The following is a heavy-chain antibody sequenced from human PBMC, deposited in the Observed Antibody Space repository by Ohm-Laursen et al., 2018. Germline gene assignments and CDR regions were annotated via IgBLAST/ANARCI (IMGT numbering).Heavy chain of an antibody. V-gene: IGHV3-48*03. Sequence: SPRLSCSASGFTFSNFGMYWVRQAPGKGLEWVSYISSSGSIIYYADSVKGRFTISRDNAKNSLYLQMNSLRAEDTAVYYCARESVALDYWGQGTLVTVSS. CDR1: GFTFSNFG. CDR2: ISSSGSII. J-gene: IGHJ4*02. CDR3: ARESVALDY. D-gene: IGHD4-23*01.